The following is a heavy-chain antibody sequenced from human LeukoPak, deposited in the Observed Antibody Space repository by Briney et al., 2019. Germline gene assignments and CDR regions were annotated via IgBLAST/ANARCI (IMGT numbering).Heavy chain of an antibody. CDR1: GFTFSSYS. D-gene: IGHD3-22*01. J-gene: IGHJ4*02. Sequence: GGSLRLSCAASGFTFSSYSMNWVRQAPGKGLEWVSSISSSSSYIYYADSVKGRFTISRDNAKNSLYLQMNSLRAEDTAVYYCAREGGVITYYYDSSGYHFDYWGQGTLVTVSS. V-gene: IGHV3-21*01. CDR2: ISSSSSYI. CDR3: AREGGVITYYYDSSGYHFDY.